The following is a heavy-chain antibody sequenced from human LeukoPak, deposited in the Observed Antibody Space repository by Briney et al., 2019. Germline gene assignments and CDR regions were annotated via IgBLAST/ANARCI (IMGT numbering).Heavy chain of an antibody. V-gene: IGHV3-21*01. Sequence: GGSLRLSCAASGFTFSSYSMNWVRQAPGKGLEWVSSISSSSSYIYYADSVKGRFTISRDNAKNSLYLQMNSLRAEDTAVYYCARAPYYDFWSGYSPYYYGMDVWGQGTTVTVSS. CDR3: ARAPYYDFWSGYSPYYYGMDV. CDR1: GFTFSSYS. CDR2: ISSSSSYI. J-gene: IGHJ6*02. D-gene: IGHD3-3*01.